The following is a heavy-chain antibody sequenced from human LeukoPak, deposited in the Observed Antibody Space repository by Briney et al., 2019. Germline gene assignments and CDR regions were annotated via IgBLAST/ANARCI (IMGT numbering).Heavy chain of an antibody. CDR1: GGSISSSSYY. J-gene: IGHJ4*02. CDR3: ASSGYYYFDY. CDR2: IYYSGST. D-gene: IGHD3-22*01. V-gene: IGHV4-39*07. Sequence: SETLSLTCTVSGGSISSSSYYWGWIRQPPGKGLEWIGSIYYSGSTYYNPSLKSRVTISVDTSKNQFSLKLSSVTAADTAVYYCASSGYYYFDYWGQGTLATVSS.